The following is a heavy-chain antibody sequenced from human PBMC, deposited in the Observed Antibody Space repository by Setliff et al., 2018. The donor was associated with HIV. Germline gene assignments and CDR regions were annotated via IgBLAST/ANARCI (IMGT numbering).Heavy chain of an antibody. J-gene: IGHJ3*01. CDR3: VRGQRGVVILTTYDALDV. CDR2: INHSGRV. V-gene: IGHV4-34*01. D-gene: IGHD3-9*01. Sequence: SETLSLTCAVYGGPFSGYYWTWIRQSPGRGLEWIGDINHSGRVNDNPSLKSRVTISADTSKNQFSLKLKSVTAADTAVYYCVRGQRGVVILTTYDALDVWAQGTLVTVSS. CDR1: GGPFSGYY.